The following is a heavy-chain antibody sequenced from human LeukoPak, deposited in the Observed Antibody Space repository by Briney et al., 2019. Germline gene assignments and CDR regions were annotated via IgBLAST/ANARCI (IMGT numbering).Heavy chain of an antibody. Sequence: GGSLRLPCAVSGFSVTNNYMSWVRQAPGKGLEWVSVFYVGGATYYAASVKGRFTISRDNSENTLYLQMKSLRAEDTPVYYCARGDGYNFFDYWGQGTLVTVSS. CDR1: GFSVTNNY. J-gene: IGHJ4*02. CDR2: FYVGGAT. CDR3: ARGDGYNFFDY. D-gene: IGHD5-24*01. V-gene: IGHV3-53*01.